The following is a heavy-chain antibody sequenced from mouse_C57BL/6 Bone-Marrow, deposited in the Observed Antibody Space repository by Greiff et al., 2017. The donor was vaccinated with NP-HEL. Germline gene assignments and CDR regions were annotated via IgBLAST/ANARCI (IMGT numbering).Heavy chain of an antibody. V-gene: IGHV1-64*01. D-gene: IGHD1-1*01. CDR2: IHPNSGST. Sequence: VQLQQPGAELVKPGASVKLSCKASGYTFTSYWMHWVKQRPGQGLEWIGMIHPNSGSTNYNEKFKGKATLTADKSSSTAYMQLSSLTSEDSAVYFCARGYYGSSSWFAYWGQGTLVTVSA. J-gene: IGHJ3*01. CDR1: GYTFTSYW. CDR3: ARGYYGSSSWFAY.